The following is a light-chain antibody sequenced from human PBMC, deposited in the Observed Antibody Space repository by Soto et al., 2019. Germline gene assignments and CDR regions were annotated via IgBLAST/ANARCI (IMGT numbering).Light chain of an antibody. V-gene: IGKV1-5*01. CDR3: QQYNSFS. CDR1: QSVSSW. J-gene: IGKJ1*01. CDR2: DAS. Sequence: DIQMTQSPSTLSASVGDRVTITCRASQSVSSWLAWYQLKSGKAPKLLIFDASSSESGVPSRFSGSGSGTEFTLTIKGLQPDDFATYYCQQYNSFSFGQGTKVDIK.